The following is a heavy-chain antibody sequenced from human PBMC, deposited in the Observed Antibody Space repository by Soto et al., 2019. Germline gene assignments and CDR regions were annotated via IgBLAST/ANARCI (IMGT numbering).Heavy chain of an antibody. CDR3: ARDGGMITLGGVTVFRPDWYFDL. Sequence: QVQLQESGPGLVKPSETLSLTCTVSGGSISSYYWSWIRQPAGKGLEWIGRIYTSGSTNYNPSLKRRVTMSVDTSKKQFSLKLSSVTAADTAVYYCARDGGMITLGGVTVFRPDWYFDLWGRGTLVTVSS. J-gene: IGHJ2*01. D-gene: IGHD3-16*02. CDR2: IYTSGST. V-gene: IGHV4-4*07. CDR1: GGSISSYY.